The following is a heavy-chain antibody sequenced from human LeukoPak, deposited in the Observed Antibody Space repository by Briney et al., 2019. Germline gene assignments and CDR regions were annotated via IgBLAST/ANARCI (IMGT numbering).Heavy chain of an antibody. J-gene: IGHJ4*02. CDR2: IYTSGST. D-gene: IGHD1-20*01. CDR1: GGSISSYY. Sequence: SETLSLTCTVSGGSISSYYWSWIRQPPGKGLEWIGYIYTSGSTNYNPSLKSRVTISVATSKTQFSLKLSSVTAADTAVYYCAREYNYYFDYWGQGTLVTVSS. CDR3: AREYNYYFDY. V-gene: IGHV4-4*09.